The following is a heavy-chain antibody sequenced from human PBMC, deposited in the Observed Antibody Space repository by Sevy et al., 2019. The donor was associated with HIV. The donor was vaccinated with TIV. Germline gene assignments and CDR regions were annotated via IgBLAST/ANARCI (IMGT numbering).Heavy chain of an antibody. CDR1: GYSFTSYW. Sequence: GESLKISCKGSGYSFTSYWIGWVRQMPGKGLEWMGIIYPGDSDTRYSPSFQGQVTISADKSISTAYLQWSSLKASDTAMYYCARHPRPARRRLAIDGMDVWGQGTTVTVSS. V-gene: IGHV5-51*01. CDR3: ARHPRPARRRLAIDGMDV. CDR2: IYPGDSDT. D-gene: IGHD6-6*01. J-gene: IGHJ6*02.